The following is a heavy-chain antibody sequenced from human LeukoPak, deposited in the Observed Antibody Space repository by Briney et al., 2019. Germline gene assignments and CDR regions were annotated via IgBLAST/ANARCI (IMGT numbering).Heavy chain of an antibody. CDR2: INPNSGGT. V-gene: IGHV1-2*02. Sequence: EASVKVSCKASGYTFTGYYMHWVRQAPGQGLEWMGWINPNSGGTNYAQKFQGRVTMTRDTSISTAYMELSRLRSDDTAVYYCASYHRGATTQTTGDDYWGQGTLVTVSS. D-gene: IGHD1-26*01. CDR3: ASYHRGATTQTTGDDY. J-gene: IGHJ4*02. CDR1: GYTFTGYY.